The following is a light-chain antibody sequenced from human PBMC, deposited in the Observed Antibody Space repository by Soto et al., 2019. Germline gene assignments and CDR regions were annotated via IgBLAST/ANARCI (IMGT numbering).Light chain of an antibody. V-gene: IGKV3-20*01. CDR2: GAS. CDR1: QSVGSN. Sequence: EIVMTQSPATLSVSPGEGATLSCRASQSVGSNLAWYQQKPGQAPRLLIYGASSRATGIPDRFSGSGSGTDFTLTISRLEPEDFAVYYCQQYGSSPNTFGQGTRL. J-gene: IGKJ5*01. CDR3: QQYGSSPNT.